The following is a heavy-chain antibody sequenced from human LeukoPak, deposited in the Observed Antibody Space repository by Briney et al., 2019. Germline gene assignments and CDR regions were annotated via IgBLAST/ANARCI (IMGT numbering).Heavy chain of an antibody. CDR1: GYTFTGYY. CDR3: ARGAAVNYYYYYGMDV. V-gene: IGHV1-2*02. D-gene: IGHD6-13*01. J-gene: IGHJ6*02. CDR2: INPNSGGT. Sequence: GASVKVSCKAPGYTFTGYYMHWVRQAPGQGLEWMGWINPNSGGTNYAQKFQGRVTMTRDTSISTAYMELSRLRSDDTAVYYCARGAAVNYYYYYGMDVWGQGTTVTVSS.